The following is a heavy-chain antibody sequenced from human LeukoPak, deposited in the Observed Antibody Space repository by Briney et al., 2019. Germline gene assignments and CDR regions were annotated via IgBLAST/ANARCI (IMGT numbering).Heavy chain of an antibody. CDR2: IKHDGSEQ. J-gene: IGHJ4*01. CDR3: KSGGAAPGSFDY. CDR1: GFTFTTYW. V-gene: IGHV3-7*01. D-gene: IGHD1-26*01. Sequence: GGSLRLSCAASGFTFTTYWMSWMRQAPGKGRQWVTNIKHDGSEQYYVDSVKGRFTISRDNAKNSLFLQMNSLGVEDTAVYYCKSGGAAPGSFDYWGHGALVTVSS.